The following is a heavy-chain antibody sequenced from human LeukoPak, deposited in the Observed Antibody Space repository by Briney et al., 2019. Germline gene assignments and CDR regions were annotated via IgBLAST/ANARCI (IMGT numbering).Heavy chain of an antibody. CDR3: ARTSLGGAWFDP. CDR1: GGSISSYY. J-gene: IGHJ5*02. Sequence: SETLSLTCTVSGGSISSYYWSWIRQPPGKGLEWIGYIYYNGSTYYNPSLKSRVTISVDTSKNQFSPKLSSVTAADTAVYYCARTSLGGAWFDPWGQGTLVTVSS. V-gene: IGHV4-59*08. CDR2: IYYNGST. D-gene: IGHD3-10*01.